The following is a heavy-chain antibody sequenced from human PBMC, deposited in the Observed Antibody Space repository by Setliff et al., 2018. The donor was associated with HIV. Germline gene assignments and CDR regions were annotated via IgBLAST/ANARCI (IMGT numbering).Heavy chain of an antibody. D-gene: IGHD3-22*01. CDR1: GYSFNIYG. J-gene: IGHJ1*01. Sequence: ASVKVSCKASGYSFNIYGMSWVRQAPGQGLEWMGWISGHNGYTKYAQKFQGRVTVTSDESTSTAYLEVRSLRSDDTAMYYCATTTDSSSSRYFQYWGQGTPVTVSS. V-gene: IGHV1-18*01. CDR3: ATTTDSSSSRYFQY. CDR2: ISGHNGYT.